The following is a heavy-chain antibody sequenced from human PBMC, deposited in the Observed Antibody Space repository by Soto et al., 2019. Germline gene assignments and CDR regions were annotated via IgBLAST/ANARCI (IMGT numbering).Heavy chain of an antibody. J-gene: IGHJ4*02. D-gene: IGHD6-13*01. CDR3: AREVRSSEYGSSWYRVDY. CDR2: IYTSGST. Sequence: QVQLQESGPGLVKPSETLSLTCTVSGGSISSYYWSWIRQPAEKGLEWIGRIYTSGSTNYNPSLTTRVTMSVDTSKNQFSLNLKSVTAADSAVYYCAREVRSSEYGSSWYRVDYWGQGTLVTVSS. V-gene: IGHV4-4*07. CDR1: GGSISSYY.